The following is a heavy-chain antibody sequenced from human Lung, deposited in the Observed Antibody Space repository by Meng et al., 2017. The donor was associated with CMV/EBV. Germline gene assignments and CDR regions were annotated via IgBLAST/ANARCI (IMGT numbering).Heavy chain of an antibody. Sequence: QDSGPGWVKPSGTLSLTCAVSGGYISSSNWWSWVRQPPGKGLEWIGGIYHSGSTNYNPSLKSRVTISVDKSKNQFSLKLSSVTAADTAVYYCASFPPPGKQWLVTDYWGQGTLVTVSS. J-gene: IGHJ4*02. D-gene: IGHD6-19*01. CDR1: GGYISSSNW. CDR2: IYHSGST. V-gene: IGHV4-4*02. CDR3: ASFPPPGKQWLVTDY.